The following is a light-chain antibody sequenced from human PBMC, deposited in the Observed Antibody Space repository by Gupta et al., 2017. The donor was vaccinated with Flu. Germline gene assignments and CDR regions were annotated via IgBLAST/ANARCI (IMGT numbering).Light chain of an antibody. J-gene: IGKJ2*01. Sequence: PATLSVSPGERATLSCRASQSVSSKLAWYQQKPGQVPRLLIYGASTRATSIPARFSGSGSGTEFTLTISSLQSEDFAVYYCQQYNNWPYTFGQGTKLEIK. V-gene: IGKV3-15*01. CDR1: QSVSSK. CDR3: QQYNNWPYT. CDR2: GAS.